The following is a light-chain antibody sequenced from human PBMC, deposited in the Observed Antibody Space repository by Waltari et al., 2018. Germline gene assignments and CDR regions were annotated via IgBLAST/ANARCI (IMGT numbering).Light chain of an antibody. CDR1: SSDVGDYKY. CDR3: SSYTTRSTRV. J-gene: IGLJ1*01. V-gene: IGLV2-14*03. CDR2: DVT. Sequence: QSALTQPASVSGSPGQSITISCTATSSDVGDYKYVSWYQQHPGKVPKLLIYDVTNPPSGISYRFSGSKSSYTASLTISGLQAEDKADYYCSSYTTRSTRVFGTGTKVTVL.